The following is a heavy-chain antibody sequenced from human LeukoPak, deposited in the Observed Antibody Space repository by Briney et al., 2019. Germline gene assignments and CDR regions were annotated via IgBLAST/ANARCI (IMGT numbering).Heavy chain of an antibody. J-gene: IGHJ4*02. CDR2: ISSSSGYI. D-gene: IGHD6-19*01. V-gene: IGHV3-21*01. CDR3: ARDSGTSYSSGWYDY. CDR1: GFTFSGYS. Sequence: SGGSLRLSCAASGFTFSGYSMNWVRQAPGKGLEWVSSISSSSGYIYYADSVKGRFTISRDNAKNSLYLQMNSLRAEDTAVYYCARDSGTSYSSGWYDYWGQGTLVTVSS.